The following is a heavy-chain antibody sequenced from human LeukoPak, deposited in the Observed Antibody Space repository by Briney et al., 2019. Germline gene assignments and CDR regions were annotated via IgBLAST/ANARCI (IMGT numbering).Heavy chain of an antibody. CDR1: GFTFSSYA. CDR2: ISGSGGST. CDR3: AKGPGVGGDDAFDF. D-gene: IGHD3-3*01. V-gene: IGHV3-23*01. Sequence: GGSLRLSCAFCGFTFSSYAMAGVRQAPGKGLEGVSGISGSGGSTYYADSLKGRFIISRDNSNNTVFLQMNSLRAEDTAIYSCAKGPGVGGDDAFDFWGQGTMVTVSS. J-gene: IGHJ3*01.